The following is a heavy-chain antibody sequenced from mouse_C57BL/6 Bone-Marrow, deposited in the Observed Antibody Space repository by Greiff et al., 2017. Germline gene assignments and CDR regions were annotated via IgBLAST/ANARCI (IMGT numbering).Heavy chain of an antibody. D-gene: IGHD3-1*01. CDR2: ISNLAYSI. J-gene: IGHJ4*01. CDR3: ARHGRAHRMDY. CDR1: GFTFSDYG. Sequence: EVQRVESGGGLVQPGGSLKLSCAASGFTFSDYGMAWVRQAPRKGPEWVAFISNLAYSIYYAETVTGRFTISRENAKNTLYLEMSSLRSEDAAMYYCARHGRAHRMDYWGQGTSVTVSA. V-gene: IGHV5-15*01.